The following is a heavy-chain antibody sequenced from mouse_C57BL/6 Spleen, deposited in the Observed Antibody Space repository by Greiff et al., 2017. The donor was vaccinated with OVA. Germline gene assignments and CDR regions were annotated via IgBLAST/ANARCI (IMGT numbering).Heavy chain of an antibody. CDR1: GYAFSSSW. D-gene: IGHD1-1*01. Sequence: QVQLKESGPELVKPGASVKISCKASGYAFSSSWMNWVKQRPGKGLEWIGRIYPGDGDTNYNGKFKGKATLTADKSSSTAYMQLSSLTSEDSAVYFCARMGYYGTGFDYWGQGTTLTVSS. CDR3: ARMGYYGTGFDY. V-gene: IGHV1-82*01. J-gene: IGHJ2*01. CDR2: IYPGDGDT.